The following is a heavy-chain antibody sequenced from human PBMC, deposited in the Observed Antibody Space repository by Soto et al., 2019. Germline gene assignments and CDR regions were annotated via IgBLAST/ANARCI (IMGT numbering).Heavy chain of an antibody. V-gene: IGHV3-21*01. J-gene: IGHJ4*02. Sequence: PGGSLRLSCAASGFTFSSNGMIWVRQAPGKGLEWVSSISSSSSYIYYADSVKGRFTISRDNAKNSLYLQMNSLRAEDTAVYYCARSWEPYYFDYWGQGTLVTVSS. CDR1: GFTFSSNG. CDR3: ARSWEPYYFDY. D-gene: IGHD1-26*01. CDR2: ISSSSSYI.